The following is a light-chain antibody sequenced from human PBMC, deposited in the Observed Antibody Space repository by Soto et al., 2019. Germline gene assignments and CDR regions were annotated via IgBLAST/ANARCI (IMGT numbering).Light chain of an antibody. Sequence: QSVLTQTPSASGTPGQRVNISCSGSSSNIGSNNVNWYQQLPGTAPKLLIYSNNQRPSGVPDRFSGSKSGTSASLAISGLQSEDEADYCCEAWDDSLNGVVFGGGTQLTVL. V-gene: IGLV1-44*01. J-gene: IGLJ2*01. CDR3: EAWDDSLNGVV. CDR1: SSNIGSNN. CDR2: SNN.